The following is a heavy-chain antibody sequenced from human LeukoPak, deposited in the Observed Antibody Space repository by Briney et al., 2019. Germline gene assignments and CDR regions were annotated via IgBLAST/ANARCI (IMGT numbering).Heavy chain of an antibody. CDR3: ARIIYYYYSSGIEGGSDD. D-gene: IGHD3-22*01. J-gene: IGHJ4*02. CDR1: GYTFTGYY. Sequence: GASVKVSCKASGYTFTGYYMHWVRQAPGQGLEWMGRINPNSGGTNYAQKFQGRVTMTRDTSISTAYMELSRLRSDDTAVYYCARIIYYYYSSGIEGGSDDWGQGTLVTVSS. CDR2: INPNSGGT. V-gene: IGHV1-2*06.